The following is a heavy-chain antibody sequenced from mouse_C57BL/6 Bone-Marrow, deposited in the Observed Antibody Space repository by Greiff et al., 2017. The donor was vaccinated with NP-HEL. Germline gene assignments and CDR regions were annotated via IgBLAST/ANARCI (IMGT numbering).Heavy chain of an antibody. CDR1: GYTFTSYW. Sequence: VQLQQPGAELVKPGASVKMSCKASGYTFTSYWITWVKQRPGQGLEWIGDIYPGSGSTNYNEKFKSKATLTVDTSSSTAYMQLSSLTSEDSAVYDCARWSYGSSYDWYFDVWGTGTTVTVSS. J-gene: IGHJ1*03. CDR2: IYPGSGST. V-gene: IGHV1-55*01. D-gene: IGHD1-1*01. CDR3: ARWSYGSSYDWYFDV.